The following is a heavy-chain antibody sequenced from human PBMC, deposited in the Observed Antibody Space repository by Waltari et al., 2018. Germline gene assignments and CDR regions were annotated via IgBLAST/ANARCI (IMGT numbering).Heavy chain of an antibody. J-gene: IGHJ6*02. CDR3: AKTGYSSSWRQYYGMDV. V-gene: IGHV1-69*13. CDR2: FIPILGTA. CDR1: GGTFSSYA. Sequence: QVQLVQSGAEVKKPGSSVKVSCKASGGTFSSYAISWVRQAPGQGLEWMGGFIPILGTANEPQEFQGSVTITADESRSTAYMELSSLRAEETAVYYCAKTGYSSSWRQYYGMDVWGQGATVTVSS. D-gene: IGHD6-13*01.